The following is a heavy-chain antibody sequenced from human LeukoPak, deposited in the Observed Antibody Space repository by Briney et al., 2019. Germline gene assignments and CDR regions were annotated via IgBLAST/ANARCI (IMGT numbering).Heavy chain of an antibody. Sequence: SGGSLRLSCAASGSTFSSYWMHWVRQAPGKGLEWVANIKQDGREKYYVDSVKGRFTISRDNAKNSVFLQMNSLRAEDTAIYYCARDSRVGIAARSDYWGQGTLVTVSS. D-gene: IGHD6-6*01. CDR3: ARDSRVGIAARSDY. CDR1: GSTFSSYW. CDR2: IKQDGREK. V-gene: IGHV3-7*01. J-gene: IGHJ4*02.